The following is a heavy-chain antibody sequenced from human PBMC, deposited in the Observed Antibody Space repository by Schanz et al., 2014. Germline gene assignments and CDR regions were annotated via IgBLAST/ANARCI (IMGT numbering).Heavy chain of an antibody. J-gene: IGHJ4*02. CDR2: ITHNGGTI. CDR1: GITFSSHS. D-gene: IGHD1-1*01. V-gene: IGHV3-48*01. Sequence: EVHLVESGGGLVQPGGSLRLSCAASGITFSSHSFNWVRQAPGKGLEWISYITHNGGTIYYADSVKGRFTISRDNAKNSLYLQMNSLRAEDTALYYCARDRRNADLDYWGQGTLVTVSS. CDR3: ARDRRNADLDY.